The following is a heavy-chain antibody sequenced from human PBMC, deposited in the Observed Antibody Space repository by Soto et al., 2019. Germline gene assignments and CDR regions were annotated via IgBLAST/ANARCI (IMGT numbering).Heavy chain of an antibody. V-gene: IGHV4-39*02. Sequence: SETLSLTCNVSGDSMTSPPYYWGWIRQPPGKGLEWIGTVYYSGATYYNPSLRGRLTVSADTSKNYFSLRLTSVTAADTAVYYCARDHDIAVAVNGGGYYFDYWGQGTLVTVSS. CDR3: ARDHDIAVAVNGGGYYFDY. D-gene: IGHD6-19*01. CDR1: GDSMTSPPYY. J-gene: IGHJ4*02. CDR2: VYYSGAT.